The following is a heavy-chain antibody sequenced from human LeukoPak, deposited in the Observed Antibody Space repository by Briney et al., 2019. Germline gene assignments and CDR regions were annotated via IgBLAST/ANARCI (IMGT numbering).Heavy chain of an antibody. CDR3: AKSGAMAGTGYY. D-gene: IGHD6-19*01. CDR1: GYSFTSCW. J-gene: IGHJ4*02. V-gene: IGHV5-51*01. CDR2: IYPGDSDT. Sequence: GESLKISCETSGYSFTSCWIGWVRQLPGKGLEWMGIIYPGDSDTRYNPPFQGQVTISADKSINTAYLQWSSLKASDTAVYFCAKSGAMAGTGYYWGQGTLVTVSS.